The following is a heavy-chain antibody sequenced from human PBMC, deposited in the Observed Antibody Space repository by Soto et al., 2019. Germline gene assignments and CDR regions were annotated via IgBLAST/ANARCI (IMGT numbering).Heavy chain of an antibody. Sequence: SETLSLTCAVSGYSFSSGYYWGWIRQPPGKGLEWIGTIYHSGSTYYNPSLKSRVTISLDTSRNQFSLKLSSVTAADTAVYYCARAYCSTASCYTWAFDIWGQGKMVTVSS. CDR3: ARAYCSTASCYTWAFDI. V-gene: IGHV4-38-2*01. CDR1: GYSFSSGYY. J-gene: IGHJ3*02. D-gene: IGHD2-2*02. CDR2: IYHSGST.